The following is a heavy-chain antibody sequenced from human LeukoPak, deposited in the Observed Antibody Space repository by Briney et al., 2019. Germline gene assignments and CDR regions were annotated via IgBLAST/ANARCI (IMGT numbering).Heavy chain of an antibody. CDR2: IYYSGST. CDR1: GGSFSGYY. Sequence: ASETLSLTCAVYGGSFSGYYWSWIRQPPGKGLEWIGYIYYSGSTNYNPSLKSRVTISVDTSKNQFSLKLSSVTAADTAVYYCARVSSSWYFDYWGQGTLVTVSS. V-gene: IGHV4-59*01. J-gene: IGHJ4*02. D-gene: IGHD6-13*01. CDR3: ARVSSSWYFDY.